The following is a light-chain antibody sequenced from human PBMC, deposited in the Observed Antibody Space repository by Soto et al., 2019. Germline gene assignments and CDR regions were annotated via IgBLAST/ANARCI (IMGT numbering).Light chain of an antibody. CDR2: DTS. Sequence: EIVMTQSPATLSVSPGEGATLSCRASQGIGDTLAWYQQRPGQTPRLLIYDTSIRATGVPARFSGSGSGTDSTLTISSLEPEDFAVYYCQQRSNWPITFGQGTRLEIK. CDR1: QGIGDT. J-gene: IGKJ5*01. CDR3: QQRSNWPIT. V-gene: IGKV3D-11*01.